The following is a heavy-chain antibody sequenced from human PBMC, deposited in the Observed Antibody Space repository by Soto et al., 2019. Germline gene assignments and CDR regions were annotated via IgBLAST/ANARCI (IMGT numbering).Heavy chain of an antibody. V-gene: IGHV3-30-3*01. J-gene: IGHJ4*02. CDR2: ISYDGSDT. D-gene: IGHD3-16*01. CDR3: AKDWGLGM. Sequence: PGGSLKLSCSASELHFGSEAMSWVRKDPGKGLEWVASISYDGSDTLYTDSVKGRFTISRDNSKSTLDLQMNSLRPKDTAVYYCAKDWGLGMWGQGTLVTVSS. CDR1: ELHFGSEA.